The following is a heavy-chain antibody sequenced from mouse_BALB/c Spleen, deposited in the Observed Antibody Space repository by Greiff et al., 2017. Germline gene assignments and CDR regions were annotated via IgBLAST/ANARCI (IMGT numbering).Heavy chain of an antibody. V-gene: IGHV4-1*02. D-gene: IGHD2-1*01. Sequence: CKASGVDFSRYWMSWVRQAPGKGLEWLGEINPDSSTINYTPSLKDKFIISRDNAKNTLYLQMSKVRSEDTALYYCARLDGNYPAWFAYWGQGTLVTVSA. CDR2: INPDSSTI. J-gene: IGHJ3*01. CDR1: GVDFSRYW. CDR3: ARLDGNYPAWFAY.